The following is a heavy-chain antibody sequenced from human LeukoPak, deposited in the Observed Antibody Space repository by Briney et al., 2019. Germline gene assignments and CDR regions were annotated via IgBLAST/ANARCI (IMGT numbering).Heavy chain of an antibody. CDR3: AREVNYGFDC. J-gene: IGHJ5*01. V-gene: IGHV3-53*01. CDR2: IYTGGTT. Sequence: PGGSLRLSCGASGLTVSSNYMSWVRQAPGKGLEWVSVIYTGGTTYYADSVKGRFTISRDNSKNTLFLQMNTLRAEDTAVYYCAREVNYGFDCWGQGALVTVSS. D-gene: IGHD3-10*01. CDR1: GLTVSSNY.